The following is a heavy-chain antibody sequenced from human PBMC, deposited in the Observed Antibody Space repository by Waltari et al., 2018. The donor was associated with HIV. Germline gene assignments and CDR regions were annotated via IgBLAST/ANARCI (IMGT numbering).Heavy chain of an antibody. CDR2: INPNSGAT. Sequence: QVQLVQSGAEVKKPGASVKVSCKASGYTFPGWYIHWLRQAPGQGLEWMGQINPNSGATRYTQKFQGRVTMTRDTSISTAYMEVSSLRSDDTAVYYCAREEKSGYDGFRWGQGTLVTVSS. V-gene: IGHV1-2*06. D-gene: IGHD5-12*01. J-gene: IGHJ4*02. CDR3: AREEKSGYDGFR. CDR1: GYTFPGWY.